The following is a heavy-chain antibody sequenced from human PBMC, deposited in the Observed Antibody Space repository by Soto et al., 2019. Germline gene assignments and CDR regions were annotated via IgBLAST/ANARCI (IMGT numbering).Heavy chain of an antibody. D-gene: IGHD5-18*01. CDR3: AIGIQLCLRRINNGYSG. CDR2: IIPMFGTA. J-gene: IGHJ4*02. Sequence: QVQLVQSGAEVKKPESSVKVSCKAPVGTFSTDAISWVRQAPGQGLEWMGGIIPMFGTANYAQRFQDRVTITADESTNPVYMELSSLRSEDTAVYFCAIGIQLCLRRINNGYSGWGQGTLVTVSS. V-gene: IGHV1-69*12. CDR1: VGTFSTDA.